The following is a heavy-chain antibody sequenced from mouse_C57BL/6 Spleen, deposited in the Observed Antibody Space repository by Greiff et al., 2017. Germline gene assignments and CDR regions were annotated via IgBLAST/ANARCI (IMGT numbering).Heavy chain of an antibody. V-gene: IGHV1-76*01. CDR2: IYPGSGNT. CDR3: ARGDYGSSYRYWYFDV. J-gene: IGHJ1*03. D-gene: IGHD1-1*01. Sequence: QVQLQQSGAELVRPGASVKLSCKASGYTFTDYYINWVKQRPGQGLEWIARIYPGSGNTYYNEKFKGKATLTAEKSSSTAYMQLSSLTSEDSAVYFCARGDYGSSYRYWYFDVWGTGTTVTVSS. CDR1: GYTFTDYY.